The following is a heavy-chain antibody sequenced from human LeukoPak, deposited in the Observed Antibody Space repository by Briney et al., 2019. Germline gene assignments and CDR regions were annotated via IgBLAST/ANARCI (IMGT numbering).Heavy chain of an antibody. CDR3: AREGGRAAAGRFDY. D-gene: IGHD6-13*01. CDR1: GINFRSSG. Sequence: GGSLRLSCAASGINFRSSGMHWVRQAPGKGLEWVTFIQNDGSDKSYAASVTGRFTISRDNSKNTVYLHMNSLRADDTALYYCAREGGRAAAGRFDYWGQGTLVTVSP. V-gene: IGHV3-30*02. J-gene: IGHJ4*02. CDR2: IQNDGSDK.